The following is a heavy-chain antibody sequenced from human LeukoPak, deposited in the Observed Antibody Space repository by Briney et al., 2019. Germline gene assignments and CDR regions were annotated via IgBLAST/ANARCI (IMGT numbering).Heavy chain of an antibody. CDR3: ARTGYGSGTPDY. CDR1: GGSISSSSYY. Sequence: PSQTLSLTCTVSGGSISSSSYYWSWIRQPAGKGLEWIGRIYTSGSTNYNPSLKSRVTMSVDTSKNQFSLKLSSVTAADTAVYYCARTGYGSGTPDYWGQGTLVTVSS. CDR2: IYTSGST. D-gene: IGHD3-10*01. J-gene: IGHJ4*02. V-gene: IGHV4-61*02.